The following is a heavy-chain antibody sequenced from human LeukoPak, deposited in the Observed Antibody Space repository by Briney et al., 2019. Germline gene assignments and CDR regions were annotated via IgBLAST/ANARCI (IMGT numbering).Heavy chain of an antibody. CDR2: IYYSGTT. J-gene: IGHJ4*02. D-gene: IGHD1-26*01. CDR1: GGSFSGYY. V-gene: IGHV4-59*01. CDR3: ARGGSYHGY. Sequence: ASETLSLTCAVYGGSFSGYYWTWIRQPPGKGLEWIGYIYYSGTTDYNPSLKSRVTISVDTSKNQFSLKLSSVSAADTAIYYCARGGSYHGYWGQGTLVTVSS.